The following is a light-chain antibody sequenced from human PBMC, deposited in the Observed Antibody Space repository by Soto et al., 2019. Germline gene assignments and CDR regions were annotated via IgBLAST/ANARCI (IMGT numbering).Light chain of an antibody. J-gene: IGKJ5*01. CDR2: GAS. Sequence: EIVLPQSPATLSLSPGERATLSCRTSQNVRSNLAWYQQKPGQAPRLLIFGASTRATGIPARFSGTGSGTEFTLTISSLQSEDFAVYYCQQRTRWPMTVGQGTRLEIK. V-gene: IGKV3-15*01. CDR1: QNVRSN. CDR3: QQRTRWPMT.